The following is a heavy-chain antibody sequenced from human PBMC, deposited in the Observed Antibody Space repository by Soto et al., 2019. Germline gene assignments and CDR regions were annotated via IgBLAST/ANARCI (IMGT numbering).Heavy chain of an antibody. J-gene: IGHJ6*02. CDR3: ASTIVGATTGYYYYGMDV. CDR1: GGSISSGDYY. V-gene: IGHV4-30-4*01. Sequence: SETLSLTCTVSGGSISSGDYYWSWIRQPPGKGLEWIGYIYYSGSTYYNPSLKSRVTISVDTSKNQFSLKLSSVTAADTAVYYFASTIVGATTGYYYYGMDVWGQGTTVTVSS. CDR2: IYYSGST. D-gene: IGHD1-26*01.